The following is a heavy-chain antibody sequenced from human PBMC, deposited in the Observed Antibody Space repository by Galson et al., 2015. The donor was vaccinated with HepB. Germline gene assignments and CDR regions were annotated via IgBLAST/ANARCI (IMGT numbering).Heavy chain of an antibody. V-gene: IGHV3-23*01. CDR2: ISGSGDST. CDR1: GFTFSIYA. J-gene: IGHJ4*02. CDR3: AKVLSGGSKWYFDY. D-gene: IGHD1-26*01. Sequence: SLRLSCAASGFTFSIYAMSWVRQAPGKGLERVSVISGSGDSTHYADYVKGRFTFSRDNSKNTLYLQMNGLRAEDTAIYYCAKVLSGGSKWYFDYWGQGTLVTVSS.